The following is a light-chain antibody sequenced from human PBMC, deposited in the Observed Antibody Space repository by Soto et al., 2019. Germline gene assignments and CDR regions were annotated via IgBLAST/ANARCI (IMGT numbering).Light chain of an antibody. V-gene: IGLV2-11*01. CDR3: CSYAGSYTVV. CDR2: DVS. Sequence: QSALTQPRSVSGSXGXSXTISCTGTSSDVGGYNYVSWYQQHPGKAPKLMIYDVSKRPSGVPDRFSGSKSGNTASLTISGLQAEDEADYYCCSYAGSYTVVFGGGTKLTVL. CDR1: SSDVGGYNY. J-gene: IGLJ2*01.